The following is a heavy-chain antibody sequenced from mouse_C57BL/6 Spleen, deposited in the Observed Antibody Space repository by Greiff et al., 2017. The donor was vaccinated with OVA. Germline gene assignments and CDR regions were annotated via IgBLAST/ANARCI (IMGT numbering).Heavy chain of an antibody. CDR3: ARGDYDGYHEGFAY. CDR1: GYTFTDYN. CDR2: INPNNGGT. D-gene: IGHD2-3*01. J-gene: IGHJ3*01. V-gene: IGHV1-18*01. Sequence: EVQRVESGPELVKPGASVKIPCKASGYTFTDYNMDWVKQSHGKSLEWIGDINPNNGGTIYNQKFKGKATLTVDKSSSTAYMELRSLTSEDTAVYYCARGDYDGYHEGFAYWGQGTLVTVSA.